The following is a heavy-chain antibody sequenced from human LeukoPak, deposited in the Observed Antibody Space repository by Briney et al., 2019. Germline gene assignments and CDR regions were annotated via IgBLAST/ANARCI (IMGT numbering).Heavy chain of an antibody. CDR1: GGSINNYY. CDR2: IYYSGST. Sequence: PSETLSLTCTVSGGSINNYYWSWIRQPPGKGLEWIGYIYYSGSTNYNPSLKSRVTISVDTPKNQFSLKLTSVTAADTAVYYCARTTEGGYTYGYFYYYYMDVWGKGTTVTISS. D-gene: IGHD5-18*01. CDR3: ARTTEGGYTYGYFYYYYMDV. V-gene: IGHV4-59*01. J-gene: IGHJ6*03.